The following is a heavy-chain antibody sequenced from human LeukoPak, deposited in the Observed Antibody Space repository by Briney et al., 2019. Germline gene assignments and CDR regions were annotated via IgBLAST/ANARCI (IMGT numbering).Heavy chain of an antibody. CDR1: GYTSTSYD. CDR2: MNPNSGNT. D-gene: IGHD3-3*01. V-gene: IGHV1-8*01. J-gene: IGHJ6*03. CDR3: ARAPPYDFWSGPYYYYYYYMDV. Sequence: ASVKVSCKASGYTSTSYDINWVRQATGQGLEWMGWMNPNSGNTGYAQKFQGRVTMTRNTSISTAYMELSSLRSEDTAVYYCARAPPYDFWSGPYYYYYYYMDVWGKGTTVTVSS.